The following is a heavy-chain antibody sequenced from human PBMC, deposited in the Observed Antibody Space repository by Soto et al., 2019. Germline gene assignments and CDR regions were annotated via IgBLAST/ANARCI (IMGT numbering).Heavy chain of an antibody. CDR3: ARGGQGRWEYFQH. CDR2: IYYSGST. V-gene: IGHV4-30-4*01. Sequence: PSETLSLTCTVPGGSISSGDYYWSWIRQPPGKGLEWIGYIYYSGSTYYNPSLKSRVTISVDTSKNQFSLKLSSVTAADTAVYYCARGGQGRWEYFQHWGQGTLVTVSS. CDR1: GGSISSGDYY. D-gene: IGHD6-13*01. J-gene: IGHJ1*01.